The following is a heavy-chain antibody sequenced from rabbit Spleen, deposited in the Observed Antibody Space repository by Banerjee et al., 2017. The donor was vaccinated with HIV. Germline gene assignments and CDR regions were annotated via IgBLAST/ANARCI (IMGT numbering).Heavy chain of an antibody. J-gene: IGHJ4*01. Sequence: QSLEESGGGLVKPGASLTFTCTASGLSFSSRYWISWVRQAPGKGLEWIADIYTGSSGSTYYASWAKGRFTISKTSSTTVTLHVTSLTAADTATYFCARDGDDAGYDFNLWGPGTLVTVS. V-gene: IGHV1S40*01. CDR1: GLSFSSRYW. CDR3: ARDGDDAGYDFNL. CDR2: IYTGSSGST. D-gene: IGHD3-1*01.